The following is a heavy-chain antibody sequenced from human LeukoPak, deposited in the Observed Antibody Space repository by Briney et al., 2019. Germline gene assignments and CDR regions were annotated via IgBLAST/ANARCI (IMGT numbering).Heavy chain of an antibody. CDR1: GYTFTGYD. CDR3: ARDHRPKSLFEYSSSDLDY. J-gene: IGHJ4*02. D-gene: IGHD6-6*01. Sequence: GASVKVSCKASGYTFTGYDMHWVRQAPGQGLEWMGWINPNSGGTNYAQKFQGRVTMTRDTSISTAYMELSRLRSDDTAVYYCARDHRPKSLFEYSSSDLDYWGQGTLVTVSS. CDR2: INPNSGGT. V-gene: IGHV1-2*02.